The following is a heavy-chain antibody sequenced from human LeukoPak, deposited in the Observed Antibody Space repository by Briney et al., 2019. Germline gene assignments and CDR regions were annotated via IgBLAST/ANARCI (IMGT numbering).Heavy chain of an antibody. CDR2: IYYSRST. Sequence: SETLSLTCTVSGGSISSSSYYWGWIRQPPGKGLEWIGSIYYSRSTYYNPSLKSRVTISVDTSKNQFSLKLSSVTAADTAVYYCARDSPYYGSGSYYSYYYYYMDVWGKGTTVTISS. CDR3: ARDSPYYGSGSYYSYYYYYMDV. J-gene: IGHJ6*03. D-gene: IGHD3-10*01. CDR1: GGSISSSSYY. V-gene: IGHV4-39*07.